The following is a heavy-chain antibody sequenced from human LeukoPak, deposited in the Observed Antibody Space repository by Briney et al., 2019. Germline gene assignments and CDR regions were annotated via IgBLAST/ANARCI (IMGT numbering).Heavy chain of an antibody. CDR3: TQGGELMNY. J-gene: IGHJ4*02. CDR1: GGSASSGNYY. V-gene: IGHV4-61*02. D-gene: IGHD1-26*01. CDR2: IYTSGST. Sequence: SETLSLTCTVSGGSASSGNYYWTWIRQPAGKGLEWIGRIYTSGSTNYNPSLKSRVTISIDASKNQFSLRLNSVTAADTAVYYCTQGGELMNYWGQGTLVTVSS.